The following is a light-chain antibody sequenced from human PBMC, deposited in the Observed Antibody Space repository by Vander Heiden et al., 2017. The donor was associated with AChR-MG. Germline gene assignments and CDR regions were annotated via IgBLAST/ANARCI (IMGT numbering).Light chain of an antibody. CDR1: SGSIASNY. V-gene: IGLV6-57*04. J-gene: IGLJ2*01. Sequence: NFLLTQPHSVSESTGKTVTISCTRSSGSIASNYVQWYKQRPGSAPNTVFYEDKQRPSGVPDRFSGSIDSSANSASLTISGLKTEDEDDYYCQSYDSSNVVFGGGTKLTVL. CDR2: EDK. CDR3: QSYDSSNVV.